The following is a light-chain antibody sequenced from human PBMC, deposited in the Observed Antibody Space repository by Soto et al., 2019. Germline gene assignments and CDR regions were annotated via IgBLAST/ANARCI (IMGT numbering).Light chain of an antibody. J-gene: IGLJ1*01. V-gene: IGLV2-8*01. Sequence: SIVTQPPSASGSPGQSVTISCTGTSSDVGGYNYVSWYQQHPGKAPKLMIYEVSERPSGVPDRFSGSKSSNTASLTVSGLQAEDEADYYCSSYAGSNNFVFGTGTKVTVL. CDR2: EVS. CDR3: SSYAGSNNFV. CDR1: SSDVGGYNY.